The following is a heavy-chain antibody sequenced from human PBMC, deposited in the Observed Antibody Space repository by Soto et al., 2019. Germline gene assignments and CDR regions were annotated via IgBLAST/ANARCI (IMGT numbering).Heavy chain of an antibody. Sequence: QVQLQESGPGLVEPSETLSLTCGVSGGSISRYFWSWIRQPPGQELEWIGYVSINGATNYSPSLKNRVTISVYTSKDEVSLKLKSVTAADTAVYYCANDRSGSYYAFDSWGPGTLVTVSS. J-gene: IGHJ4*02. CDR2: VSINGAT. CDR3: ANDRSGSYYAFDS. CDR1: GGSISRYF. V-gene: IGHV4-59*01. D-gene: IGHD1-26*01.